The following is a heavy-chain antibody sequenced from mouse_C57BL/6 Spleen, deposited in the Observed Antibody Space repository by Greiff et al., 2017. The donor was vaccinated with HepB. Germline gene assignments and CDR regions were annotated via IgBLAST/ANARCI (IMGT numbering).Heavy chain of an antibody. CDR1: GYTFTDHT. D-gene: IGHD1-1*01. J-gene: IGHJ1*03. V-gene: IGHV1-78*01. CDR2: IYPRDGST. Sequence: VQRVESDAELVKPGASVKISCKVSGYTFTDHTIHWMKQRPEQGLEWIGYIYPRDGSTKYNEKFKGKATLTADKSSSTAYMQLNSLTSEDSAVYFCANYYGSSYGYFDVWGTGTTVTVSS. CDR3: ANYYGSSYGYFDV.